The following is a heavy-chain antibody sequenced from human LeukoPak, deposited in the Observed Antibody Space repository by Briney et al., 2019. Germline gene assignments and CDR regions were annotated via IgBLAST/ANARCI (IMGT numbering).Heavy chain of an antibody. J-gene: IGHJ6*02. D-gene: IGHD2-15*01. CDR3: ARDPPRIVVVVAATNYYGMDV. V-gene: IGHV1-18*01. CDR2: XXAYNGNT. Sequence: AXGQGLXXMXXXXAYNGNTNYAQKLRGRVTMTTDTSTSTAYMELRSLRSDDTAVYYCARDPPRIVVVVAATNYYGMDVWGQGTTVTVSS.